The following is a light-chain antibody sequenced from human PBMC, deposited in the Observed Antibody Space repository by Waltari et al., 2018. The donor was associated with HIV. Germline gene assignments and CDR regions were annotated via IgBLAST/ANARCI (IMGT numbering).Light chain of an antibody. CDR2: GAS. V-gene: IGKV3-11*01. CDR1: LFITIH. J-gene: IGKJ1*01. CDR3: QQYGRTLWT. Sequence: CTQSPVTLSLSPGDRATLSCTASLFITIHLGWYQQKPGQAPRLLISGASNRDSGVPARFSGSGSGTAFTLTISRLEPEDSAVYFCQQYGRTLWTFGPGTRVEVK.